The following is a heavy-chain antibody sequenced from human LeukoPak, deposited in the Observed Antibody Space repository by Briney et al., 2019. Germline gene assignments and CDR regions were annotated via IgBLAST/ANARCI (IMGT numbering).Heavy chain of an antibody. CDR1: GGSVSSGNYY. CDR3: ARLEYSNNWFDP. V-gene: IGHV4-61*01. D-gene: IGHD6-6*01. CDR2: IYYSGST. J-gene: IGHJ5*02. Sequence: PSETLSLTCTVSGGSVSSGNYYWSWIRQPPGKGLDWIGYIYYSGSTNYNPSLKSRVTISVDTSKNQFSLKLSSVTAADTAVYYCARLEYSNNWFDPWGQGTLVTVSS.